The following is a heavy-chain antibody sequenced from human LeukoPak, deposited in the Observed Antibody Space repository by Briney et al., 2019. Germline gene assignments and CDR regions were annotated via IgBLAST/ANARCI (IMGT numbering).Heavy chain of an antibody. CDR3: AHGGTGWYYFDC. D-gene: IGHD6-19*01. V-gene: IGHV3-23*01. CDR2: VSGSGIST. Sequence: GSPGLYCAASGLTFSNDALSWVRQAPGKGLEWVSDVSGSGISTNYADSVKGRFTISRDNYKSTLFLQMNSLGAEDTAVYYCAHGGTGWYYFDCWGQGTLVTVSS. CDR1: GLTFSNDA. J-gene: IGHJ4*02.